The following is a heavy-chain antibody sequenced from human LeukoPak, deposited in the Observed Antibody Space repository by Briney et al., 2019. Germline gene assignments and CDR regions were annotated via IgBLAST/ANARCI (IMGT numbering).Heavy chain of an antibody. CDR2: IYYSGST. CDR3: ARGRYGSGSTI. V-gene: IGHV4-30-4*08. J-gene: IGHJ4*02. CDR1: GGSFSGYY. D-gene: IGHD3-10*01. Sequence: SETLSLTCAVYGGSFSGYYWSWIRQPPGKGLEWIGYIYYSGSTYYNPSLKSRVTISVDTSKNQFSLKLSSVTAADTAVYYCARGRYGSGSTIWGQGTLVTVSS.